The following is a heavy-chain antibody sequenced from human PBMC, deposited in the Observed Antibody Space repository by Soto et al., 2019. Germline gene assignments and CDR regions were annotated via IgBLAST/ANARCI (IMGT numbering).Heavy chain of an antibody. CDR2: IWYDGSNK. J-gene: IGHJ6*02. Sequence: PGGSLRLSCAASGFTFSSYGMHWVRQAPGKGLEWVAVIWYDGSNKYYADSVKGRFTISRDNSKNTLYLQMNSLRAEDTAVYYCAREEVSGISSSYNYYGMDVWGQGTTVTVSS. CDR3: AREEVSGISSSYNYYGMDV. V-gene: IGHV3-33*01. D-gene: IGHD6-13*01. CDR1: GFTFSSYG.